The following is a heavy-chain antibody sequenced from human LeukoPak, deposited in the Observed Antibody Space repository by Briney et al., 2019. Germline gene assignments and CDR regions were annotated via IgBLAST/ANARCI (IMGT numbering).Heavy chain of an antibody. CDR2: FYTSGIA. V-gene: IGHV4-4*07. CDR3: ARDYGVWFGEHYYYNGMDV. CDR1: GGSISSPY. Sequence: PSETLSLTCTVSGGSISSPYWTWIRQPAGKGLEWIGRFYTSGIANYNPSLKSRVTMSVDTSKNQFSLKVTSVTAADTAIYYWARDYGVWFGEHYYYNGMDVWGQGISVTVSS. J-gene: IGHJ6*02. D-gene: IGHD3-10*01.